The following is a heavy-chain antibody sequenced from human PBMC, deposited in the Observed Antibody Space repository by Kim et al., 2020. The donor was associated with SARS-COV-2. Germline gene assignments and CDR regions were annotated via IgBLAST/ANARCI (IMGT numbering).Heavy chain of an antibody. CDR1: GYSFASYW. CDR3: ARHTPTDLYDAFDV. Sequence: GESLKISCLTSGYSFASYWITWVRLKPGKGLEWMGRVDPSDSYINYGPSFQGHVTITHDESISTAYLQWSSLKPSDTAIYYCARHTPTDLYDAFDVWGKGAMATVSS. V-gene: IGHV5-10-1*01. J-gene: IGHJ3*01. CDR2: VDPSDSYI. D-gene: IGHD4-4*01.